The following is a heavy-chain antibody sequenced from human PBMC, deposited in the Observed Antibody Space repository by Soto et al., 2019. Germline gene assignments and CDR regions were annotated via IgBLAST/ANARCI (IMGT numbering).Heavy chain of an antibody. Sequence: SETLSLTCTVSGVSISSGGYYWTWIRHHPGKGLEWIGYIYHSGSAYYNPSLKSRVTISVDTSKNQFSLKLSSVTAADTAVYYCARDQEVNYADYGGSDYYYGMDAWGQGTTVTVSS. D-gene: IGHD4-17*01. CDR1: GVSISSGGYY. J-gene: IGHJ6*02. CDR2: IYHSGSA. V-gene: IGHV4-31*03. CDR3: ARDQEVNYADYGGSDYYYGMDA.